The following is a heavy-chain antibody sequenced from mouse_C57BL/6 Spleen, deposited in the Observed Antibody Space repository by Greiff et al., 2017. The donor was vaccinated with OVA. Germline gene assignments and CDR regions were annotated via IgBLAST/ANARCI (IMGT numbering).Heavy chain of an antibody. Sequence: QVQLQQSGPGLVQPSQSLSITCTVSGFSLTSYGVHWVRQSPGKGLEWLGVIWSGGSTDYNAAFISRMGISKANSKSKVFFKMNSLQADEKTIYYCASISYSNLYAMDYWGQGTSVTVSS. V-gene: IGHV2-2*01. J-gene: IGHJ4*01. CDR2: IWSGGST. CDR1: GFSLTSYG. D-gene: IGHD2-5*01. CDR3: ASISYSNLYAMDY.